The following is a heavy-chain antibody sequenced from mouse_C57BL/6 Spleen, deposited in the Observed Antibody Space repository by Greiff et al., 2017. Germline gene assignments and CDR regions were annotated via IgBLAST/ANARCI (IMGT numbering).Heavy chain of an antibody. J-gene: IGHJ4*01. Sequence: VQLQQPGAELVRPGSSVKLSCKASGYTFTSYWMDWVKQRPGQGLEWIGNIYPSDSETHYNQKFKDKATLTVDKSSSTAYMQRSSLTSEDSAVYYCARGYYYGSPYAMDYWGQGTSVTVAS. D-gene: IGHD1-1*01. CDR2: IYPSDSET. CDR1: GYTFTSYW. V-gene: IGHV1-61*01. CDR3: ARGYYYGSPYAMDY.